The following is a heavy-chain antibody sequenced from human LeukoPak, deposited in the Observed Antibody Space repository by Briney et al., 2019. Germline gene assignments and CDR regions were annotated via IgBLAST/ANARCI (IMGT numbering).Heavy chain of an antibody. D-gene: IGHD2-2*01. Sequence: GGPLRLSCAASGFTVSRKYMSWVRQAPGKGLEWVSVIYSGGSADYADSVKGRFIISRDNSNNTLYLQMNSLRAEDTAVYYCATQSIVVKGDAFDIWGQGTMVTISS. CDR2: IYSGGSA. V-gene: IGHV3-66*01. CDR3: ATQSIVVKGDAFDI. CDR1: GFTVSRKY. J-gene: IGHJ3*02.